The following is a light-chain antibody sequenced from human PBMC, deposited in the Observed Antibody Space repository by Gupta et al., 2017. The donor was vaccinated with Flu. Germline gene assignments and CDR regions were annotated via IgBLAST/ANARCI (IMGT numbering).Light chain of an antibody. V-gene: IGKV3-11*02. J-gene: IGKJ1*01. Sequence: ATLYWSPGERATRSCRACQSVDSSLAGWQQKPGQAPTMLIYDAANRGAGGPAGRSGGGSGRDVTLTISSREPEDFAVYYCQQRCLWPPWTFGQGTKVEIK. CDR1: QSVDSS. CDR3: QQRCLWPPWT. CDR2: DAA.